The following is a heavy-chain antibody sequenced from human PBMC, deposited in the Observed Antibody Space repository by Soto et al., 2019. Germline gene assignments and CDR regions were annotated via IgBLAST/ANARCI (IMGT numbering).Heavy chain of an antibody. Sequence: GGSLRLSCAASGFTFSSYAMSWVRQAPGKGLEWVSAISGSGGSTYYADSVKGRFTISRDNSKNTLYLQMNSLRAEDTAVYYCAKALYDYIWGSYRYYYFDYWGQGTLVTVSS. CDR2: ISGSGGST. CDR3: AKALYDYIWGSYRYYYFDY. D-gene: IGHD3-16*02. V-gene: IGHV3-23*01. J-gene: IGHJ4*02. CDR1: GFTFSSYA.